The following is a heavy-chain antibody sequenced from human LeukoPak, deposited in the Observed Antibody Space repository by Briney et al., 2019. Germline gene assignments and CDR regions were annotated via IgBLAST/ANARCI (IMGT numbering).Heavy chain of an antibody. CDR1: GFTFDDYA. J-gene: IGHJ6*03. Sequence: GGSLRLSCAASGFTFDDYAMHWVRQAPGKGLEWVSGISWNSGSIGHADSVKGRFTISRDNAKNSLYLQMNSLRAEDTALYYCAKEVYYYMDVWGKGTTVTISS. CDR2: ISWNSGSI. CDR3: AKEVYYYMDV. V-gene: IGHV3-9*01.